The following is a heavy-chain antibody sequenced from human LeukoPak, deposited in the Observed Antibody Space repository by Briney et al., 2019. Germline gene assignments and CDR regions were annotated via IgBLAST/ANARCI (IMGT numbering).Heavy chain of an antibody. CDR1: GGFSSRYY. J-gene: IGHJ4*02. D-gene: IGHD6-25*01. CDR2: IFYSGHS. CDR3: ARIDPLGFFDQ. V-gene: IGHV4-59*12. Sequence: SETLSLACSVSGGFSSRYYWSWVRQPLGKGLEWLGHIFYSGHSNYNASLTSRIRMSVDTPKAQFSLELASVTAADTAVYYCARIDPLGFFDQWGPGILVTVSS.